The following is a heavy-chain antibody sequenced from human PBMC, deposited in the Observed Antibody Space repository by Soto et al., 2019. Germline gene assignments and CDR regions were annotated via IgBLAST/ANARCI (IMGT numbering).Heavy chain of an antibody. CDR2: VYNSGST. Sequence: SDTLSLTCTVSGGSISSNYWTWIRQPPGKGLEWIGYVYNSGSTNYNPSLKSRVTISEDTSKSQFSLEVNSMTAADTAVYYCARYRREAVAGYTLDNWGQGILVTVSS. V-gene: IGHV4-59*07. CDR1: GGSISSNY. CDR3: ARYRREAVAGYTLDN. J-gene: IGHJ4*02. D-gene: IGHD6-19*01.